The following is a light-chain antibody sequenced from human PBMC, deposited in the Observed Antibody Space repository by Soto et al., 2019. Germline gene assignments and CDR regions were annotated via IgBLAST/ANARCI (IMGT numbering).Light chain of an antibody. J-gene: IGKJ1*01. CDR1: QSISSW. CDR2: KAS. CDR3: QQYNSDGT. V-gene: IGKV1-5*03. Sequence: DIQMTQSPSTLSASVGDRVTITCRASQSISSWLAWYQQKPGKAPKLLIYKASSLESGVPSRFSGSGSGTEFTLTISSLQTDDFATYYCQQYNSDGTFGQGTKVEIK.